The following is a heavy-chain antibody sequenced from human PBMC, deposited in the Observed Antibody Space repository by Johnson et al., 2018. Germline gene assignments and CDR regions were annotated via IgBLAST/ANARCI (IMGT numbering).Heavy chain of an antibody. CDR1: GDSISSFY. CDR2: IYYSGNT. V-gene: IGHV4-59*12. D-gene: IGHD1-14*01. CDR3: AREGEGPGAFDI. J-gene: IGHJ3*02. Sequence: QVQLQESGPGLVKPSETLSLTCTVSGDSISSFYWSWIRQPPGKGLEWIGFIYYSGNTNYNSSLKSRVTIPVDMSKNQFSLKLSSVTAADTAVYYCAREGEGPGAFDIWGQETMVTVSS.